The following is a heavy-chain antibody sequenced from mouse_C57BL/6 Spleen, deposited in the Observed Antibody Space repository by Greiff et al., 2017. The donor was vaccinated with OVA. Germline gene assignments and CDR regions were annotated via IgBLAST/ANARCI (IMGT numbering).Heavy chain of an antibody. CDR1: GFTFSDYY. CDR2: ISNGGGST. CDR3: ARRGTRDYAMDY. Sequence: EVKLMESGGGLVQPGGSLKLSCAASGFTFSDYYMYWVRQTPEKRLEWVAYISNGGGSTYYPDTVKGRFTISRDNAKNTLYLQMSRLKSEDTAMYYCARRGTRDYAMDYWGQGTSVTVSS. D-gene: IGHD3-3*01. J-gene: IGHJ4*01. V-gene: IGHV5-12*01.